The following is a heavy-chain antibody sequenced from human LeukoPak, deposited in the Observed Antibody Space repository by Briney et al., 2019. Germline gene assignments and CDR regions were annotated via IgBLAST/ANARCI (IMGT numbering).Heavy chain of an antibody. J-gene: IGHJ4*02. CDR1: GGSFSGYY. Sequence: PSETLSLTCAVYGGSFSGYYWSWIRQPPGKGLERIGEINHSGSTNYNPSLKSRVTISVDTSKNQFSLKLSSVTAADTAVYYCARVQWLAPFDYWGQGTLVTVSS. CDR3: ARVQWLAPFDY. D-gene: IGHD6-19*01. CDR2: INHSGST. V-gene: IGHV4-34*01.